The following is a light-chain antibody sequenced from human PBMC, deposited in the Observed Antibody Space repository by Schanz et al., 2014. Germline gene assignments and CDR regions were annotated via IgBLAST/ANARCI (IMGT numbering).Light chain of an antibody. CDR3: QQSARSPMT. CDR1: QTVNVNS. J-gene: IGKJ1*01. Sequence: EIVLTQSPGTLSLSPGERATLSCRASQTVNVNSLAWYQQKPGQAPRLLIYGASTRATAFPARFSGSGSGTEFTLTISSLQSEDFAVYYCQQSARSPMTFGQGTKVEIK. V-gene: IGKV3-20*01. CDR2: GAS.